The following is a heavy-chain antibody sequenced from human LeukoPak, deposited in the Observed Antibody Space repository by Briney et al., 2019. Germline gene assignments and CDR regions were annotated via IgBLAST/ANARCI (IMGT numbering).Heavy chain of an antibody. CDR3: ARVVGESLELPLLNWFDP. Sequence: KVSCKASGYTFTSYGISWVRQAPGQGLEWMGWISAYNGNTNYAQKLQGRVTMTTDTSTSTAYMELRSLRSDDTAVYYCARVVGESLELPLLNWFDPWGQGTLVTVSS. J-gene: IGHJ5*02. CDR1: GYTFTSYG. D-gene: IGHD1-7*01. CDR2: ISAYNGNT. V-gene: IGHV1-18*01.